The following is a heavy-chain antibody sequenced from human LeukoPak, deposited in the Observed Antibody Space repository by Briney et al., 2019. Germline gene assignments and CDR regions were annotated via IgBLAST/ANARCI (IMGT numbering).Heavy chain of an antibody. J-gene: IGHJ4*02. CDR1: GYTFNGHY. D-gene: IGHD2/OR15-2a*01. V-gene: IGHV1-2*02. CDR3: ARGGFYGPDNY. CDR2: INPNSGGT. Sequence: ASVKVSCKASGYTFNGHYMHWVRQAPGQGLEWMGWINPNSGGTNHAQNFQGRVTMTRDTSISTAYMELSRLTSDDTAVYYCARGGFYGPDNYWGQGTLVTVSS.